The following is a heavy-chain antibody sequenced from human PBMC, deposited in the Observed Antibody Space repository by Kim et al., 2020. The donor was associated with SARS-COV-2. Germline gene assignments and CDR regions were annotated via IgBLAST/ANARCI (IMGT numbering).Heavy chain of an antibody. D-gene: IGHD1-1*01. CDR2: ISGSGDTT. CDR1: GFTFGTYS. J-gene: IGHJ6*02. CDR3: AKPLRDRGTNYYYAMDV. Sequence: GGSLRLSCAASGFTFGTYSMRWVRQVPGKGLEWVSSISGSGDTTYYADSVRGRFTIFRDNSKGTLHLQMNSLRAEDTAIYYCAKPLRDRGTNYYYAMDVWGQGTTVTVSS. V-gene: IGHV3-23*01.